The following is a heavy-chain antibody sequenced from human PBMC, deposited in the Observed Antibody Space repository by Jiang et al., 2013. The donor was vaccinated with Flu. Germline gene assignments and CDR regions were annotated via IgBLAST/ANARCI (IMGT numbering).Heavy chain of an antibody. J-gene: IGHJ4*02. CDR2: VSGSGSHT. Sequence: VQLVESGGGLVQPGGSLRLSCAASGASGFTFGAYALNWVRQGPGTGLEWVSTVSGSGSHTYYADSVKGRFTISRDNSKNMLYLQMNSLRAEDTAVYYCAKDIQGYNRPIDYWGQGTLVTVSS. V-gene: IGHV3-23*04. CDR3: AKDIQGYNRPIDY. D-gene: IGHD5-24*01. CDR1: GFTFGAYA.